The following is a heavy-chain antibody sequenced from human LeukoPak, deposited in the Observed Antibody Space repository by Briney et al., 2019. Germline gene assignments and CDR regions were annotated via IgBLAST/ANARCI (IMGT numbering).Heavy chain of an antibody. V-gene: IGHV3-48*03. D-gene: IGHD3-9*01. CDR2: ISSSGSTI. J-gene: IGHJ6*02. Sequence: PGGSLRLSCAASGFTFSSYEMNWVRQAPGKGLEWVSYISSSGSTIYYADSVKGRFTISRDNAKNSLYLQMNSLRAEDTAVYYCARDGDYDILTGHYYGMDVWGQGTTVTVSS. CDR3: ARDGDYDILTGHYYGMDV. CDR1: GFTFSSYE.